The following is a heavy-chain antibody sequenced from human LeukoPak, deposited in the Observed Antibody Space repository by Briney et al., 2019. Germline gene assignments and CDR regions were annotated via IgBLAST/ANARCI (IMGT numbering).Heavy chain of an antibody. CDR3: ARGHYGLDV. CDR1: GFTLSNHW. Sequence: GGSLRLSCAASGFTLSNHWLTWVRQAPGKRPQWVAHINPSGSETAFLDSVRGRFTISRDSSKNSLYLQVNTLRAEDTAVYHCARGHYGLDVWGQGTTVTVSS. V-gene: IGHV3-7*01. CDR2: INPSGSET. J-gene: IGHJ6*02.